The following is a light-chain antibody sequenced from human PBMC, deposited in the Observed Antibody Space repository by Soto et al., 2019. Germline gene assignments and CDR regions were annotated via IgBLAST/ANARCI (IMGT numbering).Light chain of an antibody. J-gene: IGKJ1*01. CDR3: QHYNSYSEA. V-gene: IGKV1-5*03. CDR2: KAS. CDR1: QTISSW. Sequence: DIQMTQSPSTLSGSVGDRVTITCRASQTISSWLAWYQQKPGKAPKLLIYKASTLKSGVPSRFSGSGSGTEFTLTISSLQPDDLATYYCQHYNSYSEAFGQGTNVDNK.